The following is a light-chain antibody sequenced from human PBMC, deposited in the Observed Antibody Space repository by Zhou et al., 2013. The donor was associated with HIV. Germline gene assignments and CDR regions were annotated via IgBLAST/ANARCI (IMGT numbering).Light chain of an antibody. J-gene: IGKJ1*01. CDR3: LQHNSYPRT. Sequence: DVRMTQSPSSLSASVGDRVTITCRASQDIRDALGWHQQTPGKAPKRLIFDASNLQSGVPSRFSGSGSGTEFTLTISSLQPEDFATYYCLQHNSYPRTFGQGTKVEIK. CDR2: DAS. V-gene: IGKV1-17*01. CDR1: QDIRDA.